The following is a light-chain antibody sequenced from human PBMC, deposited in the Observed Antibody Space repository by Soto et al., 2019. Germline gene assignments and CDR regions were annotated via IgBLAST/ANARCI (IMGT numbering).Light chain of an antibody. CDR3: QQFNSYVWT. CDR1: QSLNNW. V-gene: IGKV1-5*03. CDR2: KAS. Sequence: DIQMTQSPSTLSASVGDRVTITCRASQSLNNWLAWYQQKPGKAPKLLIYKASSLESGVPSRCSGSGSGTEFTLTISSLQPDDFATYYCQQFNSYVWTFGQGTRVEIK. J-gene: IGKJ1*01.